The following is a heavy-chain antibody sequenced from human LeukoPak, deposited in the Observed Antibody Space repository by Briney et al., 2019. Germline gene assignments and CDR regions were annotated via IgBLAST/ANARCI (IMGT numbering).Heavy chain of an antibody. CDR1: GFTFSTYA. V-gene: IGHV3-23*01. CDR3: VKPYDTSGNYWAPFDY. Sequence: GGSLRLSCAASGFTFSTYAMTWVRQAPGKGLEWVSAIGGTGDSTYYADSVKGRFTISRDNSKNTLYLQMNSLRAEDTAIYYCVKPYDTSGNYWAPFDYWGQGTLVTVSS. J-gene: IGHJ4*02. D-gene: IGHD3-22*01. CDR2: IGGTGDST.